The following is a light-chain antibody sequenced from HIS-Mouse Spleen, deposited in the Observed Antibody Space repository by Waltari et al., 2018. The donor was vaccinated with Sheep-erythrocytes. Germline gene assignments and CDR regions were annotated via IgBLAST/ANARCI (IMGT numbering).Light chain of an antibody. J-gene: IGLJ3*02. V-gene: IGLV2-11*01. CDR1: SSDVGGYNY. Sequence: QSALTQPRSVSGSPGQSVTISCTGTSSDVGGYNYVSWYQQHPGKAPKLMIYDVSKRPSRVPARLHGSKSGNPAPLTISGLQAEDEADYYCCSYAGSYTFWVFGGGTKLTVL. CDR3: CSYAGSYTFWV. CDR2: DVS.